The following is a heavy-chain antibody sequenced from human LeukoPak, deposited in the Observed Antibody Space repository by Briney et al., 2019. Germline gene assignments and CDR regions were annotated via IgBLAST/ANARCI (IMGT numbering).Heavy chain of an antibody. Sequence: MPSETLSLTCVVSGGSINNYYWSWIRQPPGKGLEWIAYIHSNGNTNYNPSFKSRVTVSVDTSKNQLSLRLTSVAAADTAIYHCARQPSATAAFDIWGQGTMVIVSS. J-gene: IGHJ3*02. V-gene: IGHV4-59*08. CDR1: GGSINNYY. CDR3: ARQPSATAAFDI. D-gene: IGHD5-18*01. CDR2: IHSNGNT.